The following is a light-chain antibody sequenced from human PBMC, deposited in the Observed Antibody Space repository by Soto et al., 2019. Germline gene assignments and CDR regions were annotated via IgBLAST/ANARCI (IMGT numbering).Light chain of an antibody. J-gene: IGKJ1*01. CDR1: QSVSSN. CDR2: GAS. CDR3: QQYNNCPRT. V-gene: IGKV3-15*01. Sequence: EVVMTQSPDTLSVSPGERATLSCRASQSVSSNLAWYQQKLGQAPRLLIYGASTRATGISARISGSGSGTEFTLTISSLQSEYFAIYYCQQYNNCPRTFGQGTRVEIK.